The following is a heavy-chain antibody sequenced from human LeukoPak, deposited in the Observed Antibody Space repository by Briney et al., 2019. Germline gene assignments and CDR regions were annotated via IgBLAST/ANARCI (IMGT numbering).Heavy chain of an antibody. J-gene: IGHJ6*02. CDR3: ARTRALLVVVPAARRTPNYYYYGMDV. CDR2: IFSHDEK. V-gene: IGHV2-26*01. D-gene: IGHD2-2*01. CDR1: GFSLRTARMG. Sequence: SGPTLVHPPETLTLTHTVSGFSLRTARMGVSWIRQPPAKALEWLAHIFSHDEKSYIPSLKSRLTISKDTSNSQVVLTMTNMDPVDTATYYCARTRALLVVVPAARRTPNYYYYGMDVWGQGTTVTVSS.